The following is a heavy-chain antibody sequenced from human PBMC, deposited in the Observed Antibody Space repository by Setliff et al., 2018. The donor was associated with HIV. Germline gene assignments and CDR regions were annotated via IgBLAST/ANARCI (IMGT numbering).Heavy chain of an antibody. D-gene: IGHD6-13*01. V-gene: IGHV4-59*01. CDR1: GVSIRSYY. Sequence: SETLSLTCIVSGVSIRSYYYNWIRQSPGKGLEWIGDIYYSGSTNYNPSLKSRVTISVDTSKNQFSMKLRSTTAADTAVYYCARVSPEAGTALDIWGQGTMVTVSS. J-gene: IGHJ3*02. CDR3: ARVSPEAGTALDI. CDR2: IYYSGST.